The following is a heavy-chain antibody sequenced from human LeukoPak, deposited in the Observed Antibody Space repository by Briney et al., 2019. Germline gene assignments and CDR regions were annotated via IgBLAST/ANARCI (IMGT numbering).Heavy chain of an antibody. CDR1: GFTFSSYG. CDR3: AKFAIAAAGFSDY. V-gene: IGHV3-30*18. CDR2: ISYDGSNK. Sequence: GGSLRLSCAASGFTFSSYGMHWVRQAPGKGLEWVAVISYDGSNKYYADSVKGRFTISRDNSKNTLYLQMNSLRAEDTAVYYCAKFAIAAAGFSDYWGQGTLVTVSS. J-gene: IGHJ4*02. D-gene: IGHD6-13*01.